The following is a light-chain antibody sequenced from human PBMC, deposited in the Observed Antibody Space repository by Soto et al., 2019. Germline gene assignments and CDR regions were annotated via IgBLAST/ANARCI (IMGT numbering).Light chain of an antibody. CDR2: EVT. J-gene: IGLJ2*01. CDR1: SSDVGGYDY. Sequence: QSVLTQPASVSGSPGQSITISCTGTSSDVGGYDYVSWYQQHPGKAPKLIIYEVTNGPSGISPRFSGSKSGNTASLTISGLQADDEADYYCSSFSSSDTPVVFGGGTKLTVL. V-gene: IGLV2-14*01. CDR3: SSFSSSDTPVV.